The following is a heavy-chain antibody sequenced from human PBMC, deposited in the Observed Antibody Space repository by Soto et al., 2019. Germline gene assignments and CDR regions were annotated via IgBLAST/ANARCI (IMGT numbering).Heavy chain of an antibody. CDR2: IYPGDSDT. D-gene: IGHD4-17*01. CDR3: ARQSTDYAHGRRDGYILVDGYNWFDP. CDR1: GYSFTSYW. J-gene: IGHJ5*02. Sequence: GGSLRLSCKGSGYSFTSYWIGWVRQMPGKGLEWMGIIYPGDSDTRYSPSFQGQVTISADKSISTAYLQWSSLKASDTAMYYCARQSTDYAHGRRDGYILVDGYNWFDPWGQGTLVTVSS. V-gene: IGHV5-51*01.